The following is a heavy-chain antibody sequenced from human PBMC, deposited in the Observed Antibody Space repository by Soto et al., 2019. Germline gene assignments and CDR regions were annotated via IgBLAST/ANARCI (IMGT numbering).Heavy chain of an antibody. D-gene: IGHD3-22*01. V-gene: IGHV1-18*04. CDR1: GYTFTIYG. J-gene: IGHJ4*02. Sequence: QVQLVQSGAEVKKPGASVKVSCKASGYTFTIYGISWVRQAPGQGLEWMGGISGYNGNTDYAQNLKDRVTLTTDASTSSVYMELRSLRSDDTAVYYCARVDYYDSSGYYGYWGQGTLITVSS. CDR3: ARVDYYDSSGYYGY. CDR2: ISGYNGNT.